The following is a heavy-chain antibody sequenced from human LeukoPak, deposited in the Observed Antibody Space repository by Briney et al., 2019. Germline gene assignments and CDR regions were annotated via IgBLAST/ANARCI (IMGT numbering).Heavy chain of an antibody. CDR2: ISSSSSYI. V-gene: IGHV3-21*01. CDR3: ARFPYYYDSSGYQNFDY. J-gene: IGHJ4*02. D-gene: IGHD3-22*01. Sequence: PGGSLRLSCAASGFTFSSYSMNWVRQAPGKGLEWVSSISSSSSYIYYADSVKGRFTISRDNAKNSLYLQMNSLRAEDTAVYYCARFPYYYDSSGYQNFDYWGQGTLVIVSS. CDR1: GFTFSSYS.